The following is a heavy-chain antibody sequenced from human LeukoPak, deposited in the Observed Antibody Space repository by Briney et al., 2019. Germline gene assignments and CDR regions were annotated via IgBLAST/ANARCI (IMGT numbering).Heavy chain of an antibody. V-gene: IGHV3-7*03. D-gene: IGHD3-16*01. CDR3: ARGGGLDV. Sequence: GGSLRLSCVASGFTFGKYWMSRVRQAPGKGLEWVASINHNGNVNYYVDSVKGRFTISRDNAKNSLYLQMSNLRAEDTAVYFCARGGGLDVWGQGATVTVSS. CDR2: INHNGNVN. CDR1: GFTFGKYW. J-gene: IGHJ6*02.